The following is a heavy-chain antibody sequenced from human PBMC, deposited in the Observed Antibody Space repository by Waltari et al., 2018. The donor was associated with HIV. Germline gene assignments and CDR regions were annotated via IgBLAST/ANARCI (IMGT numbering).Heavy chain of an antibody. CDR2: SSWTSCSI. CDR3: AKGPTLTSPPTYFNY. V-gene: IGHV3-9*01. J-gene: IGHJ4*02. Sequence: EVHLVESGGGLVQPGRSLRLSFAASGFTFDDYAMHWVRQTPGKGVGWVSGSSWTSCSIGYADSVKCRFTISGDNAKNSLFLQMNSLRPEDTAFYYCAKGPTLTSPPTYFNYWGQGTLVTVSS. CDR1: GFTFDDYA. D-gene: IGHD2-2*01.